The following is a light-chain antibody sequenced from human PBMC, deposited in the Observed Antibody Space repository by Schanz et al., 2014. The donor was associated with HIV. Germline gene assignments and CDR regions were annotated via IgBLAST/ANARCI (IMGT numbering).Light chain of an antibody. Sequence: QSALTQPPSASGSPGQSVTISCTGTSSDVGGYNYVSWYQQHPGKAPKIMIYEVSKRPSGVPDRFSGSKSDNTASLTISGLQADDEADYYCSSYAGTNNLWVFGGGTKLTVL. CDR1: SSDVGGYNY. CDR2: EVS. V-gene: IGLV2-8*01. J-gene: IGLJ3*02. CDR3: SSYAGTNNLWV.